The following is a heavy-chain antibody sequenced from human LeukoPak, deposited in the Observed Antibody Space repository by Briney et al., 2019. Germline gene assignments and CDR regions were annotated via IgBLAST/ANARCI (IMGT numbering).Heavy chain of an antibody. CDR2: IIPIFGTA. Sequence: SVKVSCKASGYTFTSYGISWVRQAPGQGLEWMGGIIPIFGTANYAQKFQGRVTITADESTSTAYMELSSLRSEDTAVYYCALGCGGDCYSVYNWFDPWGQGTLVTVSS. CDR1: GYTFTSYG. CDR3: ALGCGGDCYSVYNWFDP. D-gene: IGHD2-21*02. V-gene: IGHV1-69*13. J-gene: IGHJ5*02.